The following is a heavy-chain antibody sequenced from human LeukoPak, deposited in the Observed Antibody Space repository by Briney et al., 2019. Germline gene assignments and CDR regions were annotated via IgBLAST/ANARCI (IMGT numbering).Heavy chain of an antibody. D-gene: IGHD2-8*02. CDR3: AGHHPRNTVDF. V-gene: IGHV4-59*08. CDR1: GGSISSYY. CDR2: ISDIGSI. Sequence: SETLSLTCTASGGSISSYYWSWIRQPPGKGLEWIAYISDIGSINYNPSLKSRVTISLDTSKDQFSLKLSSVTAADTAVYYCAGHHPRNTVDFWGQGTLVTVSS. J-gene: IGHJ4*02.